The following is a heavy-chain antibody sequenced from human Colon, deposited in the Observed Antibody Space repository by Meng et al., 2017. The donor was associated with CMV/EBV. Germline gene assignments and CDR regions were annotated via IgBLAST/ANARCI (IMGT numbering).Heavy chain of an antibody. V-gene: IGHV1-69*12. Sequence: QVPVVQSGGGAKKPGSSVKVSCKASGAILSTFDVTWVRQGPGQRLEWVGGILPIFNKPYYAQKFQDRVTVTVDQSANTVYMELSSLRSDDTVLYYCTFRESGSDYWGQGTLVTVSS. J-gene: IGHJ4*02. CDR1: GAILSTFD. CDR3: TFRESGSDY. CDR2: ILPIFNKP. D-gene: IGHD3-10*01.